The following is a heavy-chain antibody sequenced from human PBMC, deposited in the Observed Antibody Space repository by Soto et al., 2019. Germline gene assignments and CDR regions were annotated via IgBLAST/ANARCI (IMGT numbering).Heavy chain of an antibody. CDR2: INIDGSFT. Sequence: EVHLVESGGGLVQPGGSLRLSCAASGFTFSTYYMHWVRQAPGKGLEWVSRINIDGSFTTYTESVKGRFTIFTDNAKNTLYLQMNSLRAEDTAVYYCIKYGADWGQGTLVTVSS. D-gene: IGHD1-26*01. J-gene: IGHJ4*02. CDR3: IKYGAD. V-gene: IGHV3-74*03. CDR1: GFTFSTYY.